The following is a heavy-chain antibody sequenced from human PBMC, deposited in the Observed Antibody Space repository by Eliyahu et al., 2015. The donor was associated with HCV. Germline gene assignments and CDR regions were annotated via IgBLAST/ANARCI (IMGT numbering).Heavy chain of an antibody. D-gene: IGHD2-21*02. CDR3: ARQTVVTAIFTGQIDP. Sequence: QLQLQESGPGLVKPSETLSLSCTVSGGXIXSSXNSWGWIRQPAGKGLEWIGSIYYSGRTYYNPSLKSRVTISVDTSKNQFSLKLSSVTASDTAVYYCARQTVVTAIFTGQIDPWGQGTLVTVSS. CDR1: GGXIXSSXNS. V-gene: IGHV4-39*01. CDR2: IYYSGRT. J-gene: IGHJ5*02.